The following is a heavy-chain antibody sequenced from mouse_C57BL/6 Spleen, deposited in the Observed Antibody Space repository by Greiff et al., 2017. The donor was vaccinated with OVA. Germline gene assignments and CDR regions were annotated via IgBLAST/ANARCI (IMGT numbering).Heavy chain of an antibody. V-gene: IGHV5-4*03. CDR2: ISDGGSYT. Sequence: DVKLVESGGGLVKPGGSLKLSCAASGFTFSSYAMSWVRQTPEKRLERVATISDGGSYTYYPDNVKGRFTISRDNAKNNLYLQMSHLKSEDTAMYYCARVYYGSSYWYFDVWGTGTTVTVSS. D-gene: IGHD1-1*01. J-gene: IGHJ1*03. CDR3: ARVYYGSSYWYFDV. CDR1: GFTFSSYA.